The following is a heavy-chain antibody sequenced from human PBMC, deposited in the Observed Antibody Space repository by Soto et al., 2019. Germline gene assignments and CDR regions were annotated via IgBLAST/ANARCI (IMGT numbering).Heavy chain of an antibody. Sequence: WGTLCLTCTVSGYSIGGYVWTWIRPPPGKGLEWIGYIYYSLLTNYNPSLKSLVSRSVDTSANHFSLQLRSVTAADTAVYYCDREGADVLGHYVRLDSWGQXPLVT. CDR3: DREGADVLGHYVRLDS. J-gene: IGHJ4*02. CDR2: IYYSLLT. D-gene: IGHD3-16*01. CDR1: GYSIGGYV. V-gene: IGHV4-59*01.